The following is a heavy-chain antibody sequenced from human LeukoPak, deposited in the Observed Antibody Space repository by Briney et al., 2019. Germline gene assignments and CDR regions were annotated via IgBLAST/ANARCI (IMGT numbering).Heavy chain of an antibody. V-gene: IGHV1-18*01. CDR2: ISAYNGNT. CDR1: DYSFTSYA. D-gene: IGHD6-19*01. Sequence: ASVKVSCMASDYSFTSYAINWVRQAPGQGLEWLGWISAYNGNTNYAQKFQDRVTLTTDASTSTAYLELRSLTSDDTAVCYCARDPLSSTWSNYYHAMDVWGPGTTVTVSS. J-gene: IGHJ6*02. CDR3: ARDPLSSTWSNYYHAMDV.